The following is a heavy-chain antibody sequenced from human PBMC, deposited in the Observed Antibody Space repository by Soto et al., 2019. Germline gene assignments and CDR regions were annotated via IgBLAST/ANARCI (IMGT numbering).Heavy chain of an antibody. V-gene: IGHV3-73*02. J-gene: IGHJ4*02. D-gene: IGHD3-16*01. CDR1: GFDFSGSA. Sequence: EVRLVESGGGSVRPGGSLKLSCAASGFDFSGSAMYWVRQASGKGLEWVGRIRSRSDSYATSYAESLSGRFTISRDDSRNLVFLEMNGLETDDTAVYYGASMIVESTSRDRDYDYWGQGTLVTVSS. CDR2: IRSRSDSYAT. CDR3: ASMIVESTSRDRDYDY.